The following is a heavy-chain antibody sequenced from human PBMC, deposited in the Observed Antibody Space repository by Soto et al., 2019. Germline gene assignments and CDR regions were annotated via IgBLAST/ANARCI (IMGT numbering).Heavy chain of an antibody. D-gene: IGHD3-9*01. CDR3: ARGLDLRYFDWLPIYYDYGMDV. Sequence: QVQLVQSGADVKKPGSSVKVSCKASGGTFSSYAISWVRQAPGQGLEWMGGIIPIFGTANYAQKFQGRVTITADKSTSTAYMELSSLRSEDTAVYYCARGLDLRYFDWLPIYYDYGMDVWGQWTTVTVSS. V-gene: IGHV1-69*06. J-gene: IGHJ6*02. CDR2: IIPIFGTA. CDR1: GGTFSSYA.